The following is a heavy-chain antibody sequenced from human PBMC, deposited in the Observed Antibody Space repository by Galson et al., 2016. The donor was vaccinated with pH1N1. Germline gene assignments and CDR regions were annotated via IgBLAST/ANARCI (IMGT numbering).Heavy chain of an antibody. CDR1: GVTFSTFT. D-gene: IGHD1-1*01. J-gene: IGHJ4*02. CDR2: IIPILGMT. V-gene: IGHV1-69*02. Sequence: SVKVSCKVSGVTFSTFTITWLRQAPGQGLEWMGRIIPILGMTNYAQNFQGRVTITADQSTTTAYMELSSLRSEDTAVYYCANWNDGGDDYWGQGTLVTVSS. CDR3: ANWNDGGDDY.